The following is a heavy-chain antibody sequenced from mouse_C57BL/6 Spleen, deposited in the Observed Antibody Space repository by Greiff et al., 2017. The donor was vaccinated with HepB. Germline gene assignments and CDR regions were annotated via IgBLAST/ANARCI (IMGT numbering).Heavy chain of an antibody. Sequence: EVKLVESGGGLVQPGGSLKLSCAASGFTFSDYYMYWVRQTPEKRLEWVAYISNGGGSTYYPDTVKGRFTISRDNAKNTLYLQMSHLKSEDTAMYYCARGVTMGAMDYWGQGTSVTVSS. CDR3: ARGVTMGAMDY. V-gene: IGHV5-12*01. D-gene: IGHD2-5*01. CDR2: ISNGGGST. J-gene: IGHJ4*01. CDR1: GFTFSDYY.